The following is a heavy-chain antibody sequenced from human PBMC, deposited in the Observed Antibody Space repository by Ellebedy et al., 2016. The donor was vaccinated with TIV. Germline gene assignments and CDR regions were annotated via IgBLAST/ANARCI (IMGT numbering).Heavy chain of an antibody. D-gene: IGHD4-11*01. Sequence: AASVKVSCKASGYTFTSYYLHWVRHAPGQGLAWLGLINPSGGRTSHAQKFQGRVTMTRHTSTSTVYMELSSLRSEDTAVYYSARVAGGDYGNLPEGFDIWGQGTMVTVSS. CDR1: GYTFTSYY. CDR3: ARVAGGDYGNLPEGFDI. J-gene: IGHJ3*02. CDR2: INPSGGRT. V-gene: IGHV1-46*01.